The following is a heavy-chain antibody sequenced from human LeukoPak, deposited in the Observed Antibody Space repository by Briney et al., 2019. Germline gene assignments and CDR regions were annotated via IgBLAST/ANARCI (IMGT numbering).Heavy chain of an antibody. CDR1: GDSISCNSYY. V-gene: IGHV4-39*07. D-gene: IGHD3-10*01. J-gene: IGHJ6*02. CDR3: ARDIGYKYGVYYYYAMDV. Sequence: SETLSLTCSVSGDSISCNSYYWGWIRQPPGKGPEWIGNFYYSGSTSHNPSLNSRVTISVDTSKNQLSLKLSSVTAADTAVYYCARDIGYKYGVYYYYAMDVWGQGTTVTVSS. CDR2: FYYSGST.